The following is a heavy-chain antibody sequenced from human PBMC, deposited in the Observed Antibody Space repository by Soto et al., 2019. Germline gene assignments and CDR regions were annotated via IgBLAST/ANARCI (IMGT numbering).Heavy chain of an antibody. CDR3: AKDIVAEDCSGGSCYLFQH. J-gene: IGHJ1*01. Sequence: HPGGSLRLSCAASGFTFDDYAMHWVRQAPGKGLEWVSGISWNSGSIGYADSVKGRFTISRDNAKNSLYLQMNSLRAEDTALYYCAKDIVAEDCSGGSCYLFQHWGQGTLVTGFS. V-gene: IGHV3-9*01. D-gene: IGHD2-15*01. CDR1: GFTFDDYA. CDR2: ISWNSGSI.